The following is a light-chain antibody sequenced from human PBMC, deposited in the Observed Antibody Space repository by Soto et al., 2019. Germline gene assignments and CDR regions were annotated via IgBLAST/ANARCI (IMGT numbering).Light chain of an antibody. CDR2: EVT. J-gene: IGLJ3*02. V-gene: IGLV2-8*01. CDR1: SSDVGGFNY. CDR3: SSFAGSNNLV. Sequence: QSALTQPPSASGSPGQSVTISCTGTSSDVGGFNYVSWFRQHHGKAPTLIIYEVTERPSGVPDRFSGSKSGNTASLTVSGLQAEDEADYYCSSFAGSNNLVFGGGTKLTVL.